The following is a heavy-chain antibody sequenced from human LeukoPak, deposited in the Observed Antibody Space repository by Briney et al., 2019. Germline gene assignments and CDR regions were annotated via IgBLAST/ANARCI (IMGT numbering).Heavy chain of an antibody. V-gene: IGHV3-23*01. Sequence: PGGSLRLSCAASGFTFSSYAMSWVRQAPGKGLEWVSAISGSGGSTYYADSVKGRFTISRDNSKNTLYLQMSSLRAEDTAVYYCARNGITMVRGVINPYYYYGMDVWGQGTTVTVSS. D-gene: IGHD3-10*01. CDR1: GFTFSSYA. CDR2: ISGSGGST. J-gene: IGHJ6*02. CDR3: ARNGITMVRGVINPYYYYGMDV.